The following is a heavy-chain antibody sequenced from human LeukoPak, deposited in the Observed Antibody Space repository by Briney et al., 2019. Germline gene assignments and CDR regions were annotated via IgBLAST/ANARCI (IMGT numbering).Heavy chain of an antibody. J-gene: IGHJ5*02. V-gene: IGHV4-59*08. CDR3: ARHPEWERETGLT. Sequence: PSETLSLTCTVSGGSISSYYWSWIRQPPGKGLEWIGYIYYSGSTKYNPSLKSRVTISVDTSENQFSLKLSSVTAADTAVYYCARHPEWERETGLTWGQGTLVTVSS. CDR1: GGSISSYY. CDR2: IYYSGST. D-gene: IGHD3-9*01.